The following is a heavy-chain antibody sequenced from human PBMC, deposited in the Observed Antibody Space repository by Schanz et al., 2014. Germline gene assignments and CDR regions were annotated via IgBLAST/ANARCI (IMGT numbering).Heavy chain of an antibody. CDR1: GFTFSTYW. V-gene: IGHV3-7*01. J-gene: IGHJ4*02. Sequence: EVQLEVSGGGLVQPGGSLRLSCAASGFTFSTYWMSWVRQAPGKGLEWVANINQDESERSYVDSVKGRFTISRDNAKNSLYLQMNSLRAEDTAVYYCARDKGGYYPFDYWGQGTLVTVSS. CDR3: ARDKGGYYPFDY. D-gene: IGHD3-3*01. CDR2: INQDESER.